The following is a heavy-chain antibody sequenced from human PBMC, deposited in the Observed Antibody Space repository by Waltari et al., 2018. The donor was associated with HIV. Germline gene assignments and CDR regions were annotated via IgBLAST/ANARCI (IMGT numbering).Heavy chain of an antibody. Sequence: QLQLQESGPGLVKPSETLSLSCTVSGDSISSSSYLWGWIRQPPGKGLEWIGSIYYSGSTSYNPSLKSRVTISVDTSKNQFSLKLTSVTAADTAVYYCATESPDNSGPLDYWGQGTLVTVSS. CDR2: IYYSGST. J-gene: IGHJ4*02. CDR3: ATESPDNSGPLDY. CDR1: GDSISSSSYL. D-gene: IGHD3-22*01. V-gene: IGHV4-39*07.